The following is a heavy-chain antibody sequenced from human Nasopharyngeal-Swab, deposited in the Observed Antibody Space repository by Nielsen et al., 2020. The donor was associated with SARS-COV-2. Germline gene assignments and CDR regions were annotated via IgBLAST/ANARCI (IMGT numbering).Heavy chain of an antibody. CDR1: GLAFNTYW. CDR3: ARDQIYKLVDP. J-gene: IGHJ5*02. V-gene: IGHV3-74*03. CDR2: INGDGTSA. Sequence: ETLSLTCAASGLAFNTYWMHWVRQAPGKGLVWVSHINGDGTSATYTDSVKGRFSISRDNAKNMVYLHMSSLRDEDTGVYFCARDQIYKLVDPWGQGTLVTVSS. D-gene: IGHD5-24*01.